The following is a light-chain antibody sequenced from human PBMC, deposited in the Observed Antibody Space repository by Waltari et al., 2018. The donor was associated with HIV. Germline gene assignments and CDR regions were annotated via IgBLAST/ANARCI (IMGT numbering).Light chain of an antibody. J-gene: IGKJ1*01. Sequence: TQSPATLSVSPGETVSFFCGASEDIGDKLAWYQQKRGRAPRLLVSGASSRATGVPARFSGRGSGTEFTLTITGLQSNDSAIYFCQQYSTWPRTFGQGTLV. V-gene: IGKV3-15*01. CDR1: EDIGDK. CDR3: QQYSTWPRT. CDR2: GAS.